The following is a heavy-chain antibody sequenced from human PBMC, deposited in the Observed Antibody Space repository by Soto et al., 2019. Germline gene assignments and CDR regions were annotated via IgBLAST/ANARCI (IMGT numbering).Heavy chain of an antibody. V-gene: IGHV3-23*01. CDR3: AKDVVLPFISSPLWFGGGDDAFDI. Sequence: GGSLRLSCAASGFTFSSYAMSWVRQAPGKGLEWVSAISGSGGSTYYADSVKGRFTISRDNSKNTLYLQMNSLRAEDTAVYYYAKDVVLPFISSPLWFGGGDDAFDIWGQGTMVTVSS. CDR1: GFTFSSYA. CDR2: ISGSGGST. D-gene: IGHD3-10*01. J-gene: IGHJ3*02.